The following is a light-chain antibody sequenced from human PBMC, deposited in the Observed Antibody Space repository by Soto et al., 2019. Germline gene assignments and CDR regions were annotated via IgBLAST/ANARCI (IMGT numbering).Light chain of an antibody. V-gene: IGKV1-33*01. Sequence: IQMTQSPSSLSASVGDRVTITCQASQDINKNLIWYQQKPREAPKLLIYDASDLETGVPSTFSGSGSETEFTLTISGLQPGDSATYYCQQYNGYSPTFGPGTKVDI. J-gene: IGKJ1*01. CDR3: QQYNGYSPT. CDR2: DAS. CDR1: QDINKN.